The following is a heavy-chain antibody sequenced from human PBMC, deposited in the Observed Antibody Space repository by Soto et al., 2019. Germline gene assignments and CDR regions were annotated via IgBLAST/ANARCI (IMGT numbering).Heavy chain of an antibody. CDR1: GFTFSSYS. D-gene: IGHD3-3*01. CDR3: ARELRFLERDY. CDR2: ISSSSSYI. Sequence: PVGSLRLSCAASGFTFSSYSMNWVRRAPGKWLEWVSSISSSSSYIYYADSVKGRFTISRDNAKNSLYLQMNSLRAEDTAVYYCARELRFLERDYWGQGTLVTVSS. J-gene: IGHJ4*02. V-gene: IGHV3-21*01.